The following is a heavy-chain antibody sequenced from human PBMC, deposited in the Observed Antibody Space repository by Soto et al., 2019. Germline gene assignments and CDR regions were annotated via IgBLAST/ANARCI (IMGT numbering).Heavy chain of an antibody. Sequence: ASVKVSCKASGYTFTSYAMHWVRQAPGQRLEWMGWINTGKGNTKYSQKFQGRDTITRDTSASTAYMELSSLRSEDTAVYYCARAGDDCSAASCYMIDYWGQGTLVTVSS. D-gene: IGHD2-2*02. V-gene: IGHV1-3*04. J-gene: IGHJ4*02. CDR1: GYTFTSYA. CDR3: ARAGDDCSAASCYMIDY. CDR2: INTGKGNT.